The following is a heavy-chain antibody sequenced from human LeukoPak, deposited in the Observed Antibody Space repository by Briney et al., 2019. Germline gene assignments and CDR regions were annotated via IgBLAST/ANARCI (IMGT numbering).Heavy chain of an antibody. D-gene: IGHD3-10*01. V-gene: IGHV4-61*02. J-gene: IGHJ6*02. Sequence: SETLSLTCTVSRGSISSGSYYWSWIRQPAEKGLEWIGRIYSNGTTNHNPSLKSRATISVDTPKNHFSLKLSSVTAADTAVYYCARGRGRDVSFYYGMDVWGQGTTVTVSS. CDR2: IYSNGTT. CDR1: RGSISSGSYY. CDR3: ARGRGRDVSFYYGMDV.